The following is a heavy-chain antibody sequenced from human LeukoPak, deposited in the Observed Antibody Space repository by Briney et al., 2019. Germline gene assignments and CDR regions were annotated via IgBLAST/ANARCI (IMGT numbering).Heavy chain of an antibody. Sequence: GGSLRLSCAASGFPFSRHRMSWLRQAPGKGLEWVANIKQDGSEKYSVDSVKGRFTISRDNAKSSLYLQMHSLRAEDTAVYYCARDIEDCSGGSCYSAWFDYWGQGTLVTVSS. J-gene: IGHJ4*02. V-gene: IGHV3-7*03. CDR2: IKQDGSEK. CDR3: ARDIEDCSGGSCYSAWFDY. CDR1: GFPFSRHR. D-gene: IGHD2-15*01.